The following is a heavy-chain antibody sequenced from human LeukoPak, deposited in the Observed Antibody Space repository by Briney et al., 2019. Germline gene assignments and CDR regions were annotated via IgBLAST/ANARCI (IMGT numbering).Heavy chain of an antibody. CDR3: AKGTMIVVAVGDYFDY. J-gene: IGHJ4*02. CDR1: GFTLDDYA. D-gene: IGHD3-22*01. Sequence: GRSLRLSCAASGFTLDDYAMDWVRQAPGKGRDGVACISWNSVNIGYEDSVKGRFTISRDNANNSLYLQMNSLTAEDMALYYCAKGTMIVVAVGDYFDYWGQGTLVTVSS. CDR2: ISWNSVNI. V-gene: IGHV3-9*03.